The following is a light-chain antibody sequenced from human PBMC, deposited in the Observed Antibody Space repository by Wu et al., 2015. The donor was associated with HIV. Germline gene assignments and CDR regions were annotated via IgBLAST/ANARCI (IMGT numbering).Light chain of an antibody. V-gene: IGKV3-11*01. CDR3: QQRTNWPPYS. Sequence: EIVLTQSPATLSLSPGERASLSCRASQSVGTFLAWYQHKPGQPPRLLIYDASNRATGVPARFHASGSGTDFTLTITSLEPEDFAVYYCQQRTNWPPYSFGQGTKVDIK. J-gene: IGKJ2*03. CDR1: QSVGTF. CDR2: DAS.